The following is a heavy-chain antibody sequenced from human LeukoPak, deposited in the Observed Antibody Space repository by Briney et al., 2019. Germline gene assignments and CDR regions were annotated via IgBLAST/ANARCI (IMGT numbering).Heavy chain of an antibody. Sequence: GGSLRLSCAASGFTFSNAWMNWVRQAPGKGPEWVGRIKSKTDGGTTDYAAPVKGRFTISRDDSKNTLYLQMNSLKTEDTAVYYCTTDYYDSSGYYADAFDIWGQGTMVTVSS. CDR1: GFTFSNAW. V-gene: IGHV3-15*07. CDR3: TTDYYDSSGYYADAFDI. CDR2: IKSKTDGGTT. J-gene: IGHJ3*02. D-gene: IGHD3-22*01.